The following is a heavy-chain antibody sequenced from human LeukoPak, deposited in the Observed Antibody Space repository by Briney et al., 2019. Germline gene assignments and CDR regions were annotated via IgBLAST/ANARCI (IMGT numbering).Heavy chain of an antibody. CDR2: ISSSGSTK. D-gene: IGHD3-22*01. V-gene: IGHV3-48*04. J-gene: IGHJ4*02. CDR3: ARDPRRYDSSGYSFY. Sequence: PGGSLRLSCAASGFTFSSYSMNWVRQAPGKGLEWLSYISSSGSTKYYADSVKGRFTISRDNAKNSLYLQMSSLRAEDTAVYYCARDPRRYDSSGYSFYWGQGTLVTVSS. CDR1: GFTFSSYS.